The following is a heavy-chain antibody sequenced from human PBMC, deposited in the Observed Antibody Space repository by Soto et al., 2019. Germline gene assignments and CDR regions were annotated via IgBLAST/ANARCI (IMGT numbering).Heavy chain of an antibody. CDR3: PRGRSSCYFAY. V-gene: IGHV3-23*01. CDR2: ISGSDGST. J-gene: IGHJ4*02. Sequence: VQLLESGGGLVQPGGSLRLSCAASGFTFSSYAMNWVRQAPGKGLEWVSVISGSDGSTYYADSVKGRFTISRDNSKTRLILQMKTLRAEDTALYYCPRGRSSCYFAYWGQGTRVTVPS. D-gene: IGHD6-13*01. CDR1: GFTFSSYA.